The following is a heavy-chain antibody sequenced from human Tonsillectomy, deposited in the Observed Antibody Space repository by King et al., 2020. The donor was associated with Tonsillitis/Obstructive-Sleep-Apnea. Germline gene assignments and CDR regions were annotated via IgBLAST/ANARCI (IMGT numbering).Heavy chain of an antibody. D-gene: IGHD2-2*01. V-gene: IGHV3-30*18. CDR3: AKALWGYCSSTSCSKGMDV. CDR1: GFTFSRYG. J-gene: IGHJ6*02. CDR2: ISSDGSYK. Sequence: VQLVESGGGVVQPGRSLRLSCAASGFTFSRYGVHWVRQAPGKGLEWVSVISSDGSYKYYADSVKGRFTISRDNSKNTLYLQMNSLRGEDTAVYYCAKALWGYCSSTSCSKGMDVWGQGTTVTVSS.